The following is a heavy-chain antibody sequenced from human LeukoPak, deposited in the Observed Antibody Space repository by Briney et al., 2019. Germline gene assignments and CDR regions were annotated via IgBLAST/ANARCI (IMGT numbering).Heavy chain of an antibody. CDR2: INPNSGGT. D-gene: IGHD5-18*01. J-gene: IGHJ4*02. V-gene: IGHV1-2*02. CDR3: ATIIPIQLWVGSVDY. CDR1: GYTFTGYY. Sequence: ASVKVSCKASGYTFTGYYMHWVRQAPGQGLEWMGWINPNSGGTNYAQTFQGRVTMTRDNSISTAYMELSRLRSDATAVYYCATIIPIQLWVGSVDYWGQGTLVTVSS.